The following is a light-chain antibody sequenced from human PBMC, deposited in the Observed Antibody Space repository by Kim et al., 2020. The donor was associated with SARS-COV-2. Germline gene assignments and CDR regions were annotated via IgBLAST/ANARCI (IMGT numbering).Light chain of an antibody. V-gene: IGKV1-12*01. CDR3: QQANTFSWT. J-gene: IGKJ1*01. CDR2: SAS. Sequence: DIQMTQSPSSVSASVGDRVTITCRASQGIRGWLAWYQQKAGQAPKLLSSSASNLQSGVPSRFSGSGSGTDFTLTISSLQPEDFATYFCQQANTFSWTFGQGTKVDIK. CDR1: QGIRGW.